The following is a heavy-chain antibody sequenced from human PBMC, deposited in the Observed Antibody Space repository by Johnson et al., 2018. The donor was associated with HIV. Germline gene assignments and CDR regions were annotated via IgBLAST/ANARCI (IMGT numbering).Heavy chain of an antibody. J-gene: IGHJ3*02. CDR3: AREGYYDSSGYYGAFDM. CDR1: GFTVSSSY. CDR2: LYSGGSR. V-gene: IGHV3-66*02. D-gene: IGHD3-22*01. Sequence: VQLVESGGGLIKPGGSLRLSCAASGFTVSSSYMSWVRQAPVKGLEWVSVLYSGGSRYYADSVKGRFIISRDNSKNTLYLQLNSLRPEDTAVYYCAREGYYDSSGYYGAFDMWGQGTMVTVSS.